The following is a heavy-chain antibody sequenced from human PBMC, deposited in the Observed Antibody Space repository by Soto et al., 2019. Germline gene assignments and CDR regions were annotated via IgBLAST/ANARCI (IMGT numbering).Heavy chain of an antibody. CDR1: GGTFTSHA. V-gene: IGHV1-69*13. CDR3: AREGASDAFDV. Sequence: GASVKVSCKASGGTFTSHAFSWVRQAPGQGLEWMGGIIPIFGATKYAQKFHGRITITADGSTNTAYMELTSLRSDDTAVYYCAREGASDAFDVWGQGTRVTVSS. D-gene: IGHD1-26*01. J-gene: IGHJ3*01. CDR2: IIPIFGAT.